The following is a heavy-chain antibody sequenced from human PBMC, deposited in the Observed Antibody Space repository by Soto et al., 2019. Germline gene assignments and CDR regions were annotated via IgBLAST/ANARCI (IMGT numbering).Heavy chain of an antibody. J-gene: IGHJ6*02. D-gene: IGHD3-3*01. CDR2: INAGNGNT. CDR1: GYTFTSYA. CDR3: ASADFWSGYRSPSYYYYGMDV. Sequence: GASVKVSCKASGYTFTSYAMHWVRQAPGQRLEWMGWINAGNGNTKYSQKFQGRVTITRDTSASTAYMELSSRRSEDTAVYYCASADFWSGYRSPSYYYYGMDVWGQGTTVTVSS. V-gene: IGHV1-3*01.